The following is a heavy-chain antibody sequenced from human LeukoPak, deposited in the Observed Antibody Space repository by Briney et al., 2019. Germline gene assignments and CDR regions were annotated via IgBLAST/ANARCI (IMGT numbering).Heavy chain of an antibody. CDR2: INHSGRT. CDR1: GGSFSGYY. D-gene: IGHD3-10*01. Sequence: SETLSLTCAVYGGSFSGYYWSWIRQPPGKGLEWIGEINHSGRTNYNPSLKSRVTISVDASKNQFSLKLSSVTAADTAVYYCARGHYYGSGSYYNVRSSNWFDPWGQGTLVTVSS. CDR3: ARGHYYGSGSYYNVRSSNWFDP. J-gene: IGHJ5*02. V-gene: IGHV4-34*01.